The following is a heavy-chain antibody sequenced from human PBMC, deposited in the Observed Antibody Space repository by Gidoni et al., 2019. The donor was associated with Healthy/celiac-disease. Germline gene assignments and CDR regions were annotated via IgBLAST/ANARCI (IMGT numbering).Heavy chain of an antibody. CDR3: AKDLVTEKNYYDSSEGDY. CDR2: ISGSGGST. V-gene: IGHV3-23*01. CDR1: GFTFSRYA. J-gene: IGHJ4*02. Sequence: EVQLLESGGGLVQPGGSLRLSCAASGFTFSRYAMSWVRQAPGKGLEWVSAISGSGGSTYYADSVKGRFTISRDNSKNTLYLQMNSLRAEDTAVYYCAKDLVTEKNYYDSSEGDYWGQGTLVTVSS. D-gene: IGHD3-22*01.